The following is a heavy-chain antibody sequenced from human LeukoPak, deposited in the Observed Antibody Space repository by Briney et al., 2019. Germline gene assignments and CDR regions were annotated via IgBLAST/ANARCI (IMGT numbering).Heavy chain of an antibody. CDR1: GGSISGYY. V-gene: IGHV4-59*08. J-gene: IGHJ4*02. CDR2: SYYNGIA. Sequence: PSETRSLTCTVSGGSISGYYWIWIRQPPGKGREYIGYSYYNGIANYNPSLRSRVPISVDTSKNQFSLRLSSVTAADTAVYYCARWDYDGSGYRKFDFWGQGTLVTVSS. D-gene: IGHD3-22*01. CDR3: ARWDYDGSGYRKFDF.